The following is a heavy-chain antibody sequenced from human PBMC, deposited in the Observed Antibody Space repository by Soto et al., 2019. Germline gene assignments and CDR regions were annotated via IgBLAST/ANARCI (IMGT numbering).Heavy chain of an antibody. Sequence: GWSLRLSCAASGFTFSNAWMSWVRQAPGKGLEWVGRIKSKTDGGTTDYAAPVKGRFTISRDDSKNTLYLQMNSLKTEDTAVYYCTTVSSSWYLYYYYYMDVWGKGTTVTVSS. CDR1: GFTFSNAW. D-gene: IGHD6-13*01. CDR3: TTVSSSWYLYYYYYMDV. V-gene: IGHV3-15*01. J-gene: IGHJ6*03. CDR2: IKSKTDGGTT.